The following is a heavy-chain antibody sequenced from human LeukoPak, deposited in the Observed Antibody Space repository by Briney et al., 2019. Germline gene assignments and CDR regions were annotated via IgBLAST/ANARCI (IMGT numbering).Heavy chain of an antibody. J-gene: IGHJ6*04. Sequence: SETLSLTCAVYGGSFSGYYWSWIRQPPGKGPEWIGEINHSGSTNYNPSLKSRVTISVDTSKNQFSLKLSSVTAADTAVYYCAGHTYYDFWSGYKVDVWGKGTTVTVSS. D-gene: IGHD3-3*01. CDR3: AGHTYYDFWSGYKVDV. V-gene: IGHV4-34*01. CDR2: INHSGST. CDR1: GGSFSGYY.